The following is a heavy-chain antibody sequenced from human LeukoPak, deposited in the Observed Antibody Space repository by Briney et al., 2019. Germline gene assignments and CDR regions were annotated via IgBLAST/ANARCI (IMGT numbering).Heavy chain of an antibody. Sequence: SETLSLTCTVSGGSISSGGYYWSWIRQHPGKGLEWIGYIYYSGSTYYNPSLKSRVTISVDTSKNQFSLKLSSVTAADTAVYYCARHRGGGSYFDYWAREPWSPSPQ. CDR3: ARHRGGGSYFDY. J-gene: IGHJ4*02. V-gene: IGHV4-31*03. CDR2: IYYSGST. CDR1: GGSISSGGYY. D-gene: IGHD1-26*01.